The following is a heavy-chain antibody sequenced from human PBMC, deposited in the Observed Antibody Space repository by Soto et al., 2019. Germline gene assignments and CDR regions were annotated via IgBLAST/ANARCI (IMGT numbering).Heavy chain of an antibody. CDR2: VSGSNGKT. V-gene: IGHV1-18*04. CDR1: GYTFTNHG. Sequence: QVQLLQSGAEVKKPGASVKVSCKASGYTFTNHGISWVRQAPGQGLEWMGWVSGSNGKTTYVQKFQGRVTLTTETSTSTAYMELRRLRSDDTSVYYGARDFYPLAYYFDYWGQGTLVTVSS. CDR3: ARDFYPLAYYFDY. J-gene: IGHJ4*02. D-gene: IGHD3-10*01.